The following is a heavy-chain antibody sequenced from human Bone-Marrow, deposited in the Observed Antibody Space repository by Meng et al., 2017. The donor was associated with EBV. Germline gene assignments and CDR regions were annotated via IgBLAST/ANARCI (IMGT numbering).Heavy chain of an antibody. J-gene: IGHJ4*02. CDR2: ISAYNAHT. CDR3: ARDADYGSGSYGVLIDY. CDR1: GYTFTSHG. D-gene: IGHD3-10*01. Sequence: QVHLVQSGAEVKKPGASVKVSCKASGYTFTSHGISWVRQAPGQGLEWMGWISAYNAHTNYAQKLQGRVTMTTDTSTRTTYMELRSLRSDDTAVYYCARDADYGSGSYGVLIDYWGQGTLVTVSS. V-gene: IGHV1-18*01.